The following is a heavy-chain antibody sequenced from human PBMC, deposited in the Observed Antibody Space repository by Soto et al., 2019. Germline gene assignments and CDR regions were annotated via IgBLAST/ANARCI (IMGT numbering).Heavy chain of an antibody. Sequence: EVQLVESGGGLVQPGGSLRLSCAASGFTFSSYSMNWVRQAPGKGLEWVSYISSSSSTIYYADSVKGRFTISRDNAKNSLYLQMNSLRAEDTAVYYCARGYCSGGSCYSGVGYFDYWGQGTLVTVSS. V-gene: IGHV3-48*01. J-gene: IGHJ4*02. CDR1: GFTFSSYS. CDR3: ARGYCSGGSCYSGVGYFDY. D-gene: IGHD2-15*01. CDR2: ISSSSSTI.